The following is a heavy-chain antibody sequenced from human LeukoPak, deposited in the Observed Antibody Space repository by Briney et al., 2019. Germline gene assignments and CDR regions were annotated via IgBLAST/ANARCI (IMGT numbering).Heavy chain of an antibody. CDR3: AREPYRSSWYELYY. D-gene: IGHD6-13*01. Sequence: GGSLRLSCAASGFTFSSYAMHWVRQAPGKGRAGVAVISYDGSNKYYADSVKGRFPLSRDNSKNTLYLQMNSLRTEDTAGYYCAREPYRSSWYELYYWGQGTLVTVSS. CDR1: GFTFSSYA. J-gene: IGHJ4*02. V-gene: IGHV3-30*04. CDR2: ISYDGSNK.